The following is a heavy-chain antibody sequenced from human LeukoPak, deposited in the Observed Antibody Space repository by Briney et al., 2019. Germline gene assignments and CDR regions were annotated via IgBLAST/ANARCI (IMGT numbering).Heavy chain of an antibody. CDR1: GGSFSGYY. CDR3: VLRMVYAIRWFDP. D-gene: IGHD2-8*01. Sequence: SETLSLTCAVYGGSFSGYYWSWIRQPPGKGLEWIGEINHSGSTNYNPSLKSRVTISVDTSKNQFSLKLSSVTAADTAVYYCVLRMVYAIRWFDPWGQGTLVTVSS. J-gene: IGHJ5*02. CDR2: INHSGST. V-gene: IGHV4-34*01.